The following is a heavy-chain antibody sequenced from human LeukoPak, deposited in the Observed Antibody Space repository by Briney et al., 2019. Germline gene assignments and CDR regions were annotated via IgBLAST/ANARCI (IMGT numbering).Heavy chain of an antibody. CDR3: AKDISYDSSGADY. CDR1: GFTFDDYA. Sequence: PGGSLRLSCAASGFTFDDYAMHWVRQAPGKGLEWVSLISWDGGSTSYADSVKGRFTISRDNSKNSLYLQMNSLRAEDTALYYCAKDISYDSSGADYWGQGTLVTVSS. J-gene: IGHJ4*02. V-gene: IGHV3-43D*03. D-gene: IGHD3-22*01. CDR2: ISWDGGST.